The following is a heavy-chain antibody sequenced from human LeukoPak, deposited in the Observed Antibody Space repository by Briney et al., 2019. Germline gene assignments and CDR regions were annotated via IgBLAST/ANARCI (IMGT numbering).Heavy chain of an antibody. CDR1: GGSISSSSYY. V-gene: IGHV4-39*01. D-gene: IGHD3-10*01. CDR2: IYYSGIT. J-gene: IGHJ1*01. CDR3: ARHPTTMVRDYEYFQH. Sequence: SETLSLXCTVSGGSISSSSYYWGWIRQPPGKGLEWIGSIYYSGITYYNPSLKSRVTISVDTSKNQFSLKLSSVTAADTAVYYCARHPTTMVRDYEYFQHWGQGTLVTVSS.